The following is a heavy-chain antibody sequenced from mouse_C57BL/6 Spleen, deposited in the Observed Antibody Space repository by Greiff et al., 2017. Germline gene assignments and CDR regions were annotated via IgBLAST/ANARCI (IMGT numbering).Heavy chain of an antibody. CDR3: ARRGAQATLAWFAY. CDR1: GYTFTSYW. J-gene: IGHJ3*01. Sequence: QVQLQQPGAELVKPGASVKMSCKASGYTFTSYWITWVKQRPGQGLEWIGDIYPGSGSTNYNEKFKSKATLTVDTSSSTAYMQLSSLPSEASAVYYCARRGAQATLAWFAYWGQGTLVTVSA. V-gene: IGHV1-55*01. D-gene: IGHD3-2*02. CDR2: IYPGSGST.